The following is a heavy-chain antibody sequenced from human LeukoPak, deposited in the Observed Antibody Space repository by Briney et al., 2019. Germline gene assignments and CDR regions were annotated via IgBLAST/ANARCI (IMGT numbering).Heavy chain of an antibody. D-gene: IGHD3-16*01. CDR1: GFSFSSYW. V-gene: IGHV3-74*01. Sequence: GGSLRLSCAASGFSFSSYWMHWVRQAPGKGLVWVSRIKTDGRSTTYADSVKGRFTISRDNAKNTLYLQMNSLRAEDTAVYYCARSSGGAFDIWGQGTMVTVSS. CDR2: IKTDGRST. CDR3: ARSSGGAFDI. J-gene: IGHJ3*02.